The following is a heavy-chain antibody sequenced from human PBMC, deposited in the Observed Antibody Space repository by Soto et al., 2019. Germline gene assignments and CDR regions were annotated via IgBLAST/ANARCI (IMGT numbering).Heavy chain of an antibody. J-gene: IGHJ4*02. V-gene: IGHV1-8*01. D-gene: IGHD2-2*01. CDR2: MNPESTNT. CDR3: ARFVRHQLPTIDF. Sequence: QVQLVQSGAEVKKPGASVRVSCKASGYTFTSYDINWVRQATGQGLEWMGWMNPESTNTGYAQKFQGRVTMTRDTSISTAYMELSDLRSEDTAVYYCARFVRHQLPTIDFWGQGTLVTVSS. CDR1: GYTFTSYD.